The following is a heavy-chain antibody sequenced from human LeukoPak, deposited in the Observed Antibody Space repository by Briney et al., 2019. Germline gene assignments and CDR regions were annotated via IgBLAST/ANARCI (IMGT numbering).Heavy chain of an antibody. CDR1: GFTFSTSW. CDR2: IKQDGSEK. D-gene: IGHD3-3*01. J-gene: IGHJ4*02. CDR3: ARVQSGFWSGYCFDY. V-gene: IGHV3-7*01. Sequence: GGSLRLSCAASGFTFSTSWMTWVRQAPGKGLEWVANIKQDGSEKYYVDSVKGRFAVSRDNAKNSLYLQMNSLRAEDTAVYYCARVQSGFWSGYCFDYWGQGTLVTVSS.